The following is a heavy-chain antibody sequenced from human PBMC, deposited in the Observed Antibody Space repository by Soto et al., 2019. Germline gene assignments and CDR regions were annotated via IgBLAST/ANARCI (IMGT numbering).Heavy chain of an antibody. V-gene: IGHV3-23*01. J-gene: IGHJ4*02. D-gene: IGHD2-21*01. CDR2: IGLSGGTT. CDR3: AKDRLGDSTSVSLFDY. Sequence: PGGSLRLSCVASGFPFSSYGMSWVRQAPGKGLEWVSAIGLSGGTTYYSDSVKGRFTISRDNSKNTLYLQLNSLRVEDTAVYYCAKDRLGDSTSVSLFDYWGQGALVTVSS. CDR1: GFPFSSYG.